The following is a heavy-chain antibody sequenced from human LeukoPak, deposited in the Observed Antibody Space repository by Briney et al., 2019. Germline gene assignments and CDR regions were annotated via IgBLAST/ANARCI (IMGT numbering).Heavy chain of an antibody. D-gene: IGHD2-2*01. J-gene: IGHJ4*02. V-gene: IGHV3-74*01. CDR3: ARVGVGMYHFDH. CDR1: GFTLSTYW. CDR2: INPDGSTT. Sequence: PGGSLSLSCAASGFTLSTYWMHWVRQAPGKGLVWVSRINPDGSTTTYADSVEGRFTISRDNAKNTLYLQMSSLRAEDTAVYYCARVGVGMYHFDHWGQGTLVTVSS.